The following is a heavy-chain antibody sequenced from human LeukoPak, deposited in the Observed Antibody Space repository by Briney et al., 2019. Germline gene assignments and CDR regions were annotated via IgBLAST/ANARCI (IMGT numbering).Heavy chain of an antibody. CDR3: ARRADSSGWYDY. Sequence: SETLSLTCTVSGGSISSYYWSWIRQPPGKGLEWIGYIYTSGSTNYNPSLKSRVTISVDTSKNQFSLKLSSVTAADTAVYYCARRADSSGWYDYWGQGTLVTVSS. J-gene: IGHJ4*02. CDR2: IYTSGST. CDR1: GGSISSYY. V-gene: IGHV4-4*09. D-gene: IGHD6-19*01.